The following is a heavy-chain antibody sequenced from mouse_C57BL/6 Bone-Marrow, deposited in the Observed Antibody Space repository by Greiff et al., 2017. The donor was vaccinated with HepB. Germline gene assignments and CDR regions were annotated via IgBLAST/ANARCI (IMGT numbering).Heavy chain of an antibody. V-gene: IGHV1-55*01. CDR3: ARTPNYYGSSYGAWFAY. CDR1: GYTFTSYW. CDR2: IYPGSGST. Sequence: QVQLQQSGAELVKPGASVKMSCKASGYTFTSYWITWVKQRPGQGLEWIGDIYPGSGSTNYNEKFKSKATLTVDTSSSTAYMQLSSLTSEDSAVYYCARTPNYYGSSYGAWFAYWGQGTLVTVSA. J-gene: IGHJ3*01. D-gene: IGHD1-1*01.